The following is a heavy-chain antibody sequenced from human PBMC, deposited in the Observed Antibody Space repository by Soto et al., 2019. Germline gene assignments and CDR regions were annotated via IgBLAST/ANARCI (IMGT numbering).Heavy chain of an antibody. V-gene: IGHV4-39*01. CDR2: VYYRGRS. Sequence: PSETLSLTCPVSGCSVSNSNYYWGWIRQSPGKGLEWIGSVYYRGRSYSKSSVKSRVTISVDTSKNQFSLNLNSVTASDTAVYFCVSQRTSVLTQAYFDYWGPGALVTVSS. D-gene: IGHD2-8*01. CDR1: GCSVSNSNYY. J-gene: IGHJ4*02. CDR3: VSQRTSVLTQAYFDY.